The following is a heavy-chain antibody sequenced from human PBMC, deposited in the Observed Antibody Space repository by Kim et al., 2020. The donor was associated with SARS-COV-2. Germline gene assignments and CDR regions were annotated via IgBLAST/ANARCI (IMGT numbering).Heavy chain of an antibody. Sequence: GGSLRLSCAASGFTFSTYTMHWVRQTPGKGLEWVAVISSDGNHRYYVDSVKGRFTISRDNSKNTLYLQMDSLKFEDTTVYYCARGSVGPTHFFDYWGQGTLVTVSS. CDR1: GFTFSTYT. D-gene: IGHD1-26*01. CDR2: ISSDGNHR. V-gene: IGHV3-30*04. CDR3: ARGSVGPTHFFDY. J-gene: IGHJ4*02.